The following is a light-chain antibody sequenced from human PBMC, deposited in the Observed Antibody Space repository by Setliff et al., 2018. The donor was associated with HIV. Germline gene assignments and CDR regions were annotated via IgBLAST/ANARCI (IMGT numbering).Light chain of an antibody. CDR2: EVT. CDR1: SSDVGGYNY. Sequence: QSALAQPPSASGSPGQSVTISCTGTSSDVGGYNYVSWYQQYPGKAPKLMIYEVTKRPSGVPDRFSGSKSGNTASLTISGLRAEDEADYYCCSYAGSPLYVFGTGTKVTVL. J-gene: IGLJ1*01. V-gene: IGLV2-8*01. CDR3: CSYAGSPLYV.